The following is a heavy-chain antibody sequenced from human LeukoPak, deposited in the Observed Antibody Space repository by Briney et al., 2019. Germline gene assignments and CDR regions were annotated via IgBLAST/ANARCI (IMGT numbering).Heavy chain of an antibody. CDR3: TRLTYGEADY. D-gene: IGHD4-17*01. J-gene: IGHJ4*02. V-gene: IGHV3-73*01. Sequence: GGSLRLSCAASGFTFSGSAMHWVRQASGKGLEWVGRTRSKANSYATAYAASVKGRFTISRDDSKNTAYLQMNSLKTEDTAVYYCTRLTYGEADYWGQGTLVTVSS. CDR1: GFTFSGSA. CDR2: TRSKANSYAT.